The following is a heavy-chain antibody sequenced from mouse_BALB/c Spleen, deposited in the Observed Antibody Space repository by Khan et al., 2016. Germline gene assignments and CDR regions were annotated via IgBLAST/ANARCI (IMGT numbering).Heavy chain of an antibody. V-gene: IGHV2-6-7*01. J-gene: IGHJ3*01. CDR1: GFSITGFA. CDR3: ASYYDYDGGFAY. D-gene: IGHD2-4*01. CDR2: IWGDGST. Sequence: QVQLKESGPGLVAPSQSLSITCTVSGFSITGFAVNWVRQPPGKGLEWLGVIWGDGSTDYDSALKSRLSISKDDSKSQVFLKMNSLQTDDTAIYYCASYYDYDGGFAYWGQGPLVTVSA.